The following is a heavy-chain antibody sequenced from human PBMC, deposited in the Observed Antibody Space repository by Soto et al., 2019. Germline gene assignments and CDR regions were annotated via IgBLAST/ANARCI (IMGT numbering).Heavy chain of an antibody. J-gene: IGHJ5*02. V-gene: IGHV3-21*01. Sequence: GRSPRVPCRSSWFPLSSYSRNCVRKAPGRGLEWVSSISSSSSYIYYADSVKGRFTISRDTAKNSLYLQMNSLRAEDTAVYYFARDGGPYSYGLNWFDPWGQGTLVTVSS. D-gene: IGHD5-18*01. CDR1: WFPLSSYS. CDR3: ARDGGPYSYGLNWFDP. CDR2: ISSSSSYI.